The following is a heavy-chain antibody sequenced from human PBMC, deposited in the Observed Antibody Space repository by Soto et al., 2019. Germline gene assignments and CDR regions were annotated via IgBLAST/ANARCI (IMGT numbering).Heavy chain of an antibody. J-gene: IGHJ4*02. CDR2: INPLPTSGST. V-gene: IGHV1-46*01. CDR3: ARDLAAAAY. CDR1: GYIFTNYY. D-gene: IGHD6-13*01. Sequence: QVQLVQSGAEVKKPGASVKVSCKASGYIFTNYYIHWVRQAPGQGLEWMAIINPLPTSGSTNYEQKFQGRVTVTRDTSTSTVYLELSSLRSDDTAVYYCARDLAAAAYWGQGTLVTVSS.